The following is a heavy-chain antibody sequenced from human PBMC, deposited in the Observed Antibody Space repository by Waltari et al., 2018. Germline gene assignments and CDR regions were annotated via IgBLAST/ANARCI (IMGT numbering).Heavy chain of an antibody. CDR1: GYSISSGYY. CDR3: ARRGPGGDRSLRFLPETTYYFDY. D-gene: IGHD2-21*01. J-gene: IGHJ4*02. V-gene: IGHV4-38-2*01. CDR2: INHSGST. Sequence: QVQLQESGPGLVKPSETLSLTCAVSGYSISSGYYWGWIRQPPGKGLEWLGEINHSGSTNYNPSLKSRVTISVDTSKNQFSLKLSSVTAADTAVYYCARRGPGGDRSLRFLPETTYYFDYWGQGTLVTVSS.